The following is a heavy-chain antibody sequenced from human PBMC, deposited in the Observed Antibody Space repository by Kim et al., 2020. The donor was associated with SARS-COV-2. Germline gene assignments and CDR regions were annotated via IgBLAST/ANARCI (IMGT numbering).Heavy chain of an antibody. CDR3: AAVPRVRITIFGVVIPEDYYYGMDV. J-gene: IGHJ6*02. D-gene: IGHD3-3*01. V-gene: IGHV1-58*01. CDR1: GFTFTSSA. CDR2: IVVGSGNT. Sequence: SVKVSCKASGFTFTSSAVQWVRQARGQRLEWIGWIVVGSGNTNYAQKFQERVTITRDMSTSTAYMELSSLRSEDTAVYYCAAVPRVRITIFGVVIPEDYYYGMDVWGQGTTVTVSS.